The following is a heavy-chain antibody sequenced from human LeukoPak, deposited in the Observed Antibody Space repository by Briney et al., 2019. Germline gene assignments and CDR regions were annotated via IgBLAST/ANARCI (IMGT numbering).Heavy chain of an antibody. CDR3: AREGIAAARYYYYGMDV. CDR2: IYTSGST. D-gene: IGHD6-13*01. J-gene: IGHJ6*02. V-gene: IGHV4-4*07. Sequence: SETLSLTCTVSGGSISSYYWSWLRQPAGKGREWIGRIYTSGSTNYNPSLKSRVTMSVDTSKNQFSLKLSSVSAADTAVYYCAREGIAAARYYYYGMDVWGQGTTVTVSS. CDR1: GGSISSYY.